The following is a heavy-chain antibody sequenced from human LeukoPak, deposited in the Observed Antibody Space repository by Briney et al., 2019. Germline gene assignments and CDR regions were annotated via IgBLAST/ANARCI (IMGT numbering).Heavy chain of an antibody. CDR3: ARVGAKKNHYYGMDV. CDR2: IYYSGST. CDR1: GGSISSYY. Sequence: PSETLSLTCTVSGGSISSYYWSWIRQPPGKGLEWIGYIYYSGSTNYNPSLKSRVTISVDTSKNQFSLKLSSVTAADTALYYCARVGAKKNHYYGMDVWGQGTTVTVSS. V-gene: IGHV4-59*12. J-gene: IGHJ6*02. D-gene: IGHD1-26*01.